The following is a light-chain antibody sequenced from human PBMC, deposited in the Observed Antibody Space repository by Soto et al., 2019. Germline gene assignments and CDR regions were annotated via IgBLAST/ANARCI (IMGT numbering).Light chain of an antibody. CDR2: AAS. V-gene: IGKV1-39*01. CDR1: QSISSY. Sequence: DIQMTQSPSSLSASVGDRVTITCRASQSISSYLNWYQQKPGKAPKLLIYAASSLQSGVPSRFSGSGSGTDFTLTISSLQPEDFATYYCQQSSEATWTFGQGTKLDIK. CDR3: QQSSEATWT. J-gene: IGKJ1*01.